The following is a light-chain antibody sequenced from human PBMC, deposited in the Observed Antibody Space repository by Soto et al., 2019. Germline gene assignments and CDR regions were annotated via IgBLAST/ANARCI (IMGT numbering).Light chain of an antibody. CDR2: EVS. CDR1: SSDVGGYNY. CDR3: CSYTSSSTLYD. J-gene: IGLJ1*01. Sequence: SVLTQPASVSGSPGQSITISCTGTSSDVGGYNYVSWFQQHPGKAPKLMIYEVSNRPSGVSDRFSGSKSGNTASLTISGLQAEDEADYYCCSYTSSSTLYDFGTGTKVTVL. V-gene: IGLV2-14*01.